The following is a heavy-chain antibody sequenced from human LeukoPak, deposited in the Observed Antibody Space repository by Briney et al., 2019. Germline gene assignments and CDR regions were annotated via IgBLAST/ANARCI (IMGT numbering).Heavy chain of an antibody. CDR3: ARAATYYYDSSGSYGMDV. CDR2: INPNSGGT. D-gene: IGHD3-22*01. J-gene: IGHJ6*02. Sequence: ASVKVSCKASGYTFTGYYMHWVRQAPGQGLEWMGWINPNSGGTNYAQKFQGRVTMTRDTSISTAYMELSRLGSDDTAVYYCARAATYYYDSSGSYGMDVWGQGTTVTVSS. V-gene: IGHV1-2*02. CDR1: GYTFTGYY.